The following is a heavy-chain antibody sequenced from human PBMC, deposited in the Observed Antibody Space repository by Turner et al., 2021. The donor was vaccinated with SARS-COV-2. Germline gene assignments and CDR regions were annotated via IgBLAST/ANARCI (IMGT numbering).Heavy chain of an antibody. CDR1: GVTSSSYS. V-gene: IGHV3-21*01. J-gene: IGHJ4*02. Sequence: EVQLVESGGGLLKPGGSLRLSCAASGVTSSSYSMNWVRQAPGKGLEWVSSISSSSSYIYYADSVKGRFTISRDNAKNSLYLQMNSLRAEDTAVYYCARGTYYDFWSGYYGVYFDYWGQGTLVTVSS. CDR3: ARGTYYDFWSGYYGVYFDY. CDR2: ISSSSSYI. D-gene: IGHD3-3*01.